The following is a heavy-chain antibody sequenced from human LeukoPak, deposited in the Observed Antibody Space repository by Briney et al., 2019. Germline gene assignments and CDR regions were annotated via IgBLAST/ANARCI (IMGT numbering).Heavy chain of an antibody. CDR2: IYTSGST. CDR1: GGSISSYY. Sequence: SETLSLTCTVSGGSISSYYWGWIRQPAGKGLEWIGRIYTSGSTNYNPSLKSRVTMSVDTSKNQFSLKLSSVTAADTAVYYCARSTDYGDYSRGFDYWGQGTLVTVSS. J-gene: IGHJ4*02. D-gene: IGHD4-17*01. CDR3: ARSTDYGDYSRGFDY. V-gene: IGHV4-4*07.